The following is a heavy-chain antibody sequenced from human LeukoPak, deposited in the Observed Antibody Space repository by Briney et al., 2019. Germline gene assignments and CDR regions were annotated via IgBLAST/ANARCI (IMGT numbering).Heavy chain of an antibody. D-gene: IGHD3-22*01. CDR2: MYTSGST. Sequence: SETLSLTCAVSGGSLSSYYWSWIRQPAGKGLEWIGRMYTSGSTNYNPSLKSRVTMSVDTSKNQFSLKLRSVTAADTAVYYCARTPEYYYDSRGYYRNDAFDIWGQGTMVIVSS. V-gene: IGHV4-4*07. J-gene: IGHJ3*02. CDR1: GGSLSSYY. CDR3: ARTPEYYYDSRGYYRNDAFDI.